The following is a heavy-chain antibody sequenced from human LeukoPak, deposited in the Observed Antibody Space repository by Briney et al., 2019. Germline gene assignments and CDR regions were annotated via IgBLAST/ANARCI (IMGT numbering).Heavy chain of an antibody. CDR3: ARGDFWSGFRRGWFDP. V-gene: IGHV4-59*12. Sequence: SESLSLTCTVSGGSISSYYWSWIRQPPGKGLEWIGYIYYSGSTNYNPSLKSRVITSVDTSKNQFSLKLSSVTAADTAVYYCARGDFWSGFRRGWFDPWGQGTLVTVSS. CDR1: GGSISSYY. D-gene: IGHD3-3*01. J-gene: IGHJ5*02. CDR2: IYYSGST.